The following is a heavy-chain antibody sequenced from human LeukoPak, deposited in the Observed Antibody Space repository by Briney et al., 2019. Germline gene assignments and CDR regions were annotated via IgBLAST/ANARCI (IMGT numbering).Heavy chain of an antibody. V-gene: IGHV1-2*04. J-gene: IGHJ6*02. CDR2: IHPNSGGT. D-gene: IGHD3-3*01. Sequence: ASVKVSWKASGYTFTGYYMHWVRQAPGQGLEWMGWIHPNSGGTNYAQKFQGWVTMTRDTSISTAYMELSRLRSDDTAVYYCARGGRVVIFGVVIISDYYGMDVWGQGTTVTVSS. CDR1: GYTFTGYY. CDR3: ARGGRVVIFGVVIISDYYGMDV.